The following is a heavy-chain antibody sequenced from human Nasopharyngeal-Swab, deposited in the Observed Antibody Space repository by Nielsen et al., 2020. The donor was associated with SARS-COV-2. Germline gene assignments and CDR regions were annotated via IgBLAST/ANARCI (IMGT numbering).Heavy chain of an antibody. CDR2: ISYDGSNK. CDR1: GFTFSSYA. J-gene: IGHJ5*02. V-gene: IGHV3-30*04. Sequence: GESLKISCAASGFTFSSYAMHWVRQAPGKGLEWVAVISYDGSNKYYADSVKGRFTISRDNSKNTLYLQMNSLRAEDTAVYYCATHYVWGSYRSNWFDPWGQGTLVTVSS. CDR3: ATHYVWGSYRSNWFDP. D-gene: IGHD3-16*02.